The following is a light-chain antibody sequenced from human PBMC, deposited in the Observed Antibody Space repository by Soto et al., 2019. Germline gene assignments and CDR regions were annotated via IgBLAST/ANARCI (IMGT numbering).Light chain of an antibody. CDR3: QQTYSTPPP. CDR1: QSISNW. V-gene: IGKV1-5*03. CDR2: KTS. J-gene: IGKJ1*01. Sequence: DVHRTPSPSTLSASVGDRVTITCRASQSISNWLAWYQQKPGKAPKLLIYKTSNLDSGVPSRFSGSGSGTDFTLTISSLQPEDFATYYCQQTYSTPPPVGQGTKVDIK.